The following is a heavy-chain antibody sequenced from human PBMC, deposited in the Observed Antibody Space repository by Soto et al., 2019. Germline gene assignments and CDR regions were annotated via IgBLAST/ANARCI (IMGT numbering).Heavy chain of an antibody. Sequence: GGSLRLSCAASGFTFSSYSMNWVRQAPGKGLEWVSSISSSSSYIYYADSVKGRFTISRDNAKNSLYLQMNSLRAEDTAVYYCARAQWPDPPRGRYYYYYGMDVWGQGTTVTVSS. D-gene: IGHD6-19*01. J-gene: IGHJ6*02. CDR1: GFTFSSYS. V-gene: IGHV3-21*01. CDR3: ARAQWPDPPRGRYYYYYGMDV. CDR2: ISSSSSYI.